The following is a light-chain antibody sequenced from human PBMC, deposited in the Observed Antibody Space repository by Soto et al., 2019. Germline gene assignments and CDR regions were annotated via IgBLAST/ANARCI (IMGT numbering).Light chain of an antibody. CDR3: QQLSSYPLT. CDR1: QGINNY. V-gene: IGKV1-9*01. CDR2: AAS. J-gene: IGKJ4*01. Sequence: DLQLTQSPSLLSASVGDRVTITCRASQGINNYLAWYQQEAGKAPKLLIYAASTLQSGVPSRFSGSASGTEFTLTISSLQPEDFATYYCQQLSSYPLTFGGGTKVEIK.